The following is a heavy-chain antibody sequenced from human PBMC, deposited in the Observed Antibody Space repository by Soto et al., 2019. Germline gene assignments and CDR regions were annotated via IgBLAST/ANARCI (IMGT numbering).Heavy chain of an antibody. Sequence: ESGGGVVQPGRSLRLSCAASGFTFSSYAMHWVRQAPGKGLEWVAVISYDGSNKYYADSVKGRFTISRDNSKNTLYLQMNSLRAEDTAVYYCARDIYGSGSPPVYWGQGTLVTVSS. V-gene: IGHV3-30-3*01. D-gene: IGHD3-10*01. CDR3: ARDIYGSGSPPVY. CDR2: ISYDGSNK. J-gene: IGHJ4*02. CDR1: GFTFSSYA.